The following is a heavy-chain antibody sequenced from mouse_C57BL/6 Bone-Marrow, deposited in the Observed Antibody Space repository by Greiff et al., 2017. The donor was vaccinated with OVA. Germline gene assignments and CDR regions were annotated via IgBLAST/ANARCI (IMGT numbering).Heavy chain of an antibody. CDR1: GFTFSDYY. CDR2: INYDGSST. Sequence: EVQLVESEGGLVQPGSSMKLSCTASGFTFSDYYMAWVRQVPEKGLEWVANINYDGSSTYYLDSLKSRFIISRDNAKNILYLQMSSLKSEDTATYYCARDSYDYLDYWGQGTTLTVSS. D-gene: IGHD2-4*01. V-gene: IGHV5-16*01. CDR3: ARDSYDYLDY. J-gene: IGHJ2*01.